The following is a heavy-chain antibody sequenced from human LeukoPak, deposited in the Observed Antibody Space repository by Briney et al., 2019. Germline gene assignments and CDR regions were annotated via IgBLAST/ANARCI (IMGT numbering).Heavy chain of an antibody. CDR1: GFTFSSYA. J-gene: IGHJ6*02. CDR3: AKDDYNNIAAAAAPQTYYYYGMDV. D-gene: IGHD6-13*01. V-gene: IGHV3-23*01. CDR2: FSGSGGST. Sequence: PGGSLRLSCAASGFTFSSYAMSWVRQAPGKGLEWVSAFSGSGGSTFYADSVKGRFTIPRDTSKHTLYLQVNRVRAEDTAVYQCAKDDYNNIAAAAAPQTYYYYGMDVRGQGTTVTVSS.